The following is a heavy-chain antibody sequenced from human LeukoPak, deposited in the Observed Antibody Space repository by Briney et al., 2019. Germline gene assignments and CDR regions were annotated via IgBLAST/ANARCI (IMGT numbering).Heavy chain of an antibody. Sequence: GGSLRLSCAGSGFTFSNYAKRWVRQAPGQGLQWLSAISASGTSTYYADAVKGRFTISRDNSRNTLYCAKPPPASETGGSHPGYIDYWGQGTLVTVS. V-gene: IGHV3-23*01. CDR2: ISASGTST. J-gene: IGHJ4*02. CDR1: GFTFSNYA. CDR3: YIDY. D-gene: IGHD2-8*02.